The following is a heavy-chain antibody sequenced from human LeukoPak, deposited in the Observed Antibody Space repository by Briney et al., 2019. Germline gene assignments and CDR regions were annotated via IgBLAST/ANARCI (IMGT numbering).Heavy chain of an antibody. CDR3: ARAPFYYGSGTYDGFDI. Sequence: GESLKISCKVSGYSFNSYWIGWVRQMPGKGLEWIGIVYPLDSETRYSPSFQGHVTISADKSISTAYLQWSGLKASDTAMYYCARAPFYYGSGTYDGFDIWGQGTLVIVSS. CDR2: VYPLDSET. D-gene: IGHD3-10*01. J-gene: IGHJ3*02. CDR1: GYSFNSYW. V-gene: IGHV5-51*01.